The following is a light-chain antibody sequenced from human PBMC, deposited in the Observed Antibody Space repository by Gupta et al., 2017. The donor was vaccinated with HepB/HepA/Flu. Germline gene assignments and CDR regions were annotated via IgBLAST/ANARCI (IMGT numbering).Light chain of an antibody. CDR1: QSISSW. Sequence: DIQTTQSPSTLSASVGDRVTITCRASQSISSWLAWYQQKPGKAPKLLIYKASSLESGVPSRCSGSGSGTEFTLTISSLQPDDFATYYCQQYKSYSRTFGQGTKVEIK. CDR2: KAS. J-gene: IGKJ1*01. CDR3: QQYKSYSRT. V-gene: IGKV1-5*03.